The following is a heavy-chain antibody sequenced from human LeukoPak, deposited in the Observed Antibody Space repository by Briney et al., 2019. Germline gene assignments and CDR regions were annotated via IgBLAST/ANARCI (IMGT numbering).Heavy chain of an antibody. CDR1: GYTFTTYT. CDR3: TRGGKFRFYGSGTYYTSLPFDP. V-gene: IGHV1-3*03. CDR2: INTGNGHT. D-gene: IGHD3-10*01. J-gene: IGHJ5*02. Sequence: ASVKVSCKASGYTFTTYTIHWVRQAPGQRLEWMGWINTGNGHTKYSQEFQDRVTITRDTSASTAYMELSSLRSDDMAIYFCTRGGKFRFYGSGTYYTSLPFDPWGQGTLVTVSS.